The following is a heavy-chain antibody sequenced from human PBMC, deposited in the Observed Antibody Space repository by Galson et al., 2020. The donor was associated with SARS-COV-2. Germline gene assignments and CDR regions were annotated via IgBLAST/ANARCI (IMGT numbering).Heavy chain of an antibody. Sequence: GGSLRLSCAASGFTFFNYGLHWVRQAPGKGLEWVATISHRGTNIYYADSVKGRFTISRDNSKSTLFLEMHSLRAEDTALYYCAKRDDSGYATEDHWGQGTLVTVSS. CDR2: ISHRGTNI. J-gene: IGHJ4*02. CDR3: AKRDDSGYATEDH. D-gene: IGHD5-12*01. V-gene: IGHV3-30*18. CDR1: GFTFFNYG.